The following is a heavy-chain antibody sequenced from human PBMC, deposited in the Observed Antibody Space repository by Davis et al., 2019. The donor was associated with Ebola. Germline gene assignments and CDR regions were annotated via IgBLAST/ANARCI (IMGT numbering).Heavy chain of an antibody. CDR2: IVVGNGNT. CDR3: ARGMVQGVTRSGYYYGMDV. D-gene: IGHD3-10*01. J-gene: IGHJ6*02. V-gene: IGHV1-58*02. Sequence: AASVKVSCKASGFTFSSSGMQWVRQARGQRLEWIGGIVVGNGNTKYSQKLQGSVSITRDTSASTAYMALSSLRSEDTAVYYCARGMVQGVTRSGYYYGMDVWGQGTTVTVSS. CDR1: GFTFSSSG.